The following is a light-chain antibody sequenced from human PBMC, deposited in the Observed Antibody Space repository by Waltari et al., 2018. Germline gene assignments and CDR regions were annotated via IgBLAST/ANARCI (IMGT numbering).Light chain of an antibody. Sequence: SSDLTQDPSLSVALGQTVRITCQGASLRRYYARWYQQRPGQAPILVLYGPDNRPSGIPDRFSGSTSGNTASLTITGAQAEDEADYYCHSRETFSTRLFGGGTRLTV. CDR2: GPD. CDR3: HSRETFSTRL. V-gene: IGLV3-19*01. CDR1: SLRRYY. J-gene: IGLJ2*01.